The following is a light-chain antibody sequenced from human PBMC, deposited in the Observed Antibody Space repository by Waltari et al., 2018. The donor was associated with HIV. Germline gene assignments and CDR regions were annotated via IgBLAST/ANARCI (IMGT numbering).Light chain of an antibody. CDR3: ATWDDSLNAYV. J-gene: IGLJ1*01. CDR2: NTD. Sequence: QSLLTQSPSTSATPGQRVTISCSGSSSNIGTNSVHWYQQLPGTAPRLLIYNTDQRPSGGPDRISGARSGTSASLDISGVQSEDEADYYCATWDDSLNAYVFASGTKVNVL. CDR1: SSNIGTNS. V-gene: IGLV1-44*01.